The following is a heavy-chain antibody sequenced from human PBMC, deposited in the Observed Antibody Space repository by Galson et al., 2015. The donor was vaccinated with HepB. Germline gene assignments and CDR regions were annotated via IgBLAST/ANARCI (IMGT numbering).Heavy chain of an antibody. D-gene: IGHD2-15*01. CDR1: GYSFTSDW. Sequence: QSGAEVERPVESLKISCKGSGYSFTSDWIGWGRQMSGKGLVWIGIIYRGDADTRYSPSFQGQVTISAAKAIPTAYLQWSSLKASDTAMYYCARNKGYCSGSGCCGFHPWGQGTLVTASS. J-gene: IGHJ5*02. CDR3: ARNKGYCSGSGCCGFHP. CDR2: IYRGDADT. V-gene: IGHV5-51*03.